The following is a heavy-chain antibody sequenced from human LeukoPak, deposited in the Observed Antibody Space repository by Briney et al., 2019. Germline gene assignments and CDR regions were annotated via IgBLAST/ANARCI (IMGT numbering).Heavy chain of an antibody. CDR1: GFIFSNYG. Sequence: GRSLRLSCAASGFIFSNYGMHWVRQAPGKGLEWVAVISHDGSNKYYADSVKGRFAISRDNSKNTLYLQMNSLRAEDTAVYYCALVKAGPSFDYWGQGTLVTVSS. D-gene: IGHD6-13*01. CDR2: ISHDGSNK. V-gene: IGHV3-30*03. CDR3: ALVKAGPSFDY. J-gene: IGHJ4*02.